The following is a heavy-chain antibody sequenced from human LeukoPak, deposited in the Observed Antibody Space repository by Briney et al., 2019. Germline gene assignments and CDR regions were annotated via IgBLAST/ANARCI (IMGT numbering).Heavy chain of an antibody. Sequence: SETLSLTCAVYGGSFSGYYWSWIRQPPGKGLEWIGEINHSGSTNYNPSLKSRVTISVDTSKNQFSLKLSSVTAADTAVYYCASSQLGPYYYYGMDVWGQGTTVTVSS. D-gene: IGHD3-16*01. CDR1: GGSFSGYY. CDR2: INHSGST. V-gene: IGHV4-34*09. J-gene: IGHJ6*02. CDR3: ASSQLGPYYYYGMDV.